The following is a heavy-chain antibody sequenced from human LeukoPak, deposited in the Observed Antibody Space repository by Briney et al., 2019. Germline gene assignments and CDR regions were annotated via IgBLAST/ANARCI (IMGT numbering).Heavy chain of an antibody. V-gene: IGHV3-53*01. CDR2: IYSGGPT. CDR3: ARRAGSSWALDY. CDR1: GFTVSNNY. D-gene: IGHD6-13*01. J-gene: IGHJ4*02. Sequence: GGSLRLSCAASGFTVSNNYMSWVRQAPEKGLEWVSVIYSGGPTYYADSVRGRFTISRDNSKNTLYLQMNSLRAEDTAVYFCARRAGSSWALDYWGQGTLVTVSS.